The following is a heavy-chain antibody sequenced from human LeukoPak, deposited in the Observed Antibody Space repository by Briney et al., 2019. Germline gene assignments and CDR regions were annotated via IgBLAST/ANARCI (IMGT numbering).Heavy chain of an antibody. CDR1: GFTFRIYG. V-gene: IGHV3-30*18. D-gene: IGHD3-16*01. Sequence: GGSLRLSCAASGFTFRIYGMHWVRQAPGKGLEWVAVISYDGSNKYYADSVKGRFTISRDNSKNTLYLQMNSLRAEDTAVYYCAKDSFYDYVWGKMDYWGQGTLVIVSS. CDR2: ISYDGSNK. J-gene: IGHJ4*02. CDR3: AKDSFYDYVWGKMDY.